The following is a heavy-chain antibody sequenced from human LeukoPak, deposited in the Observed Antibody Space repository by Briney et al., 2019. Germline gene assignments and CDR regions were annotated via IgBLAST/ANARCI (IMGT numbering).Heavy chain of an antibody. J-gene: IGHJ3*02. Sequence: GGSLRLSCAASGFTFSSYAMHWVRQAPGKGLEWVAVISYDGSNKYYADSVKGRFTISRDNSKNTLYLQMNSLRAEDTAVYYCARDWYGARYDSSGWSLAFDIRGQGTMVTVSS. CDR3: ARDWYGARYDSSGWSLAFDI. V-gene: IGHV3-30*14. D-gene: IGHD3-22*01. CDR1: GFTFSSYA. CDR2: ISYDGSNK.